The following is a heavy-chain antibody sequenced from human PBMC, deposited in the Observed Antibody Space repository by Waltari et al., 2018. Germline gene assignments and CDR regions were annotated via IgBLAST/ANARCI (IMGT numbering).Heavy chain of an antibody. J-gene: IGHJ4*02. CDR2: IYSGGST. D-gene: IGHD3-10*01. V-gene: IGHV3-23*03. Sequence: EVQLLESGGGLVQPGGSLRLSCAASGFTFSSYAMSWVRQAPGKGLEWVSVIYSGGSTYYADSGKGRFTISRDNSKNTLYLQMNSLRAEDTAVYYCAKAIYGLGYYFDYWGQGTLVTVSS. CDR1: GFTFSSYA. CDR3: AKAIYGLGYYFDY.